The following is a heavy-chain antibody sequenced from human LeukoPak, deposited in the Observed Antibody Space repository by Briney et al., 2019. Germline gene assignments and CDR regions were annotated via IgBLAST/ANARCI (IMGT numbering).Heavy chain of an antibody. D-gene: IGHD5-18*01. Sequence: SVKVSCKASGYTFTGYYMHWVRQAPGQGLEWMGGIIPIFGTANYAQKFQGRVSITTDESTSTAYMELSSLRSEDTAVYYCARDGDTAMVEIYYYYMDVWGKGTTVTVSS. V-gene: IGHV1-69*05. CDR2: IIPIFGTA. CDR1: GYTFTGYY. J-gene: IGHJ6*03. CDR3: ARDGDTAMVEIYYYYMDV.